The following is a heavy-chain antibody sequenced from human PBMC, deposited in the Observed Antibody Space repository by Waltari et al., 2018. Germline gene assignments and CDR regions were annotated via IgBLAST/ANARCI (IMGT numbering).Heavy chain of an antibody. CDR2: SNPNSGDT. D-gene: IGHD3-3*01. V-gene: IGHV1-2*06. CDR1: VYTFTDLF. CDR3: ARSGGGTTTFGVAE. Sequence: VPLAQSGAEVQKSGGSVKVSWQASVYTFTDLFLPRVRQAPGQGLEWMGRSNPNSGDTSYAQRFQGRVTMTGDTSITTAYMELTGLRSDDTAIYYCARSGGGTTTFGVAEWGQGSLVTVSS. J-gene: IGHJ4*02.